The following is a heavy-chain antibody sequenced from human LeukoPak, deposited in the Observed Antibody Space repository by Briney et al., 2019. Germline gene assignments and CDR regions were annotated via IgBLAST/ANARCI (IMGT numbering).Heavy chain of an antibody. V-gene: IGHV3-21*01. J-gene: IGHJ4*02. D-gene: IGHD2-2*01. CDR2: ISSSSSYI. CDR1: GFTFSSYS. Sequence: GGSLRLSCAASGFTFSSYSMNWVRQAPGKGLEWVSSISSSSSYIYYAGSVKGRFTISRDNAKNSLYLQMNSLRAEDTAVYYCAREGGSTSCCLNDFDYWGQGTLVTVSS. CDR3: AREGGSTSCCLNDFDY.